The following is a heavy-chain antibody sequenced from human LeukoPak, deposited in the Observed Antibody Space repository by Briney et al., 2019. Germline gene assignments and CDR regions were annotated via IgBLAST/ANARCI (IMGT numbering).Heavy chain of an antibody. J-gene: IGHJ4*02. V-gene: IGHV3-48*03. CDR3: TTLPVATNFDY. CDR1: GFSFSVDE. CDR2: ISTSCTTT. Sequence: GGSLRLSCAASGFSFSVDEMHCVRQAPGEGLEWISDISTSCTTTYYADSVKGRFTISRDNAKNSLYLQMNSLRAEDTAVYYCTTLPVATNFDYWGQGTLVTVSS. D-gene: IGHD5-12*01.